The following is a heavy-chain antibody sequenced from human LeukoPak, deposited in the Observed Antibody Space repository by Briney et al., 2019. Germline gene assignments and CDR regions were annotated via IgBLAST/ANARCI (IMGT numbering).Heavy chain of an antibody. CDR2: ISSSSSYI. Sequence: GGSLRLSCAASGFTFSSYSMNWVRQAPGKGLEWVSSISSSSSYIYYADSVKGRFTSSRDNAKNSLYLQMNSLRAEDTAVYYCARLLRYFDCYPFDYWGQGTLVTVSS. J-gene: IGHJ4*02. V-gene: IGHV3-21*01. CDR1: GFTFSSYS. CDR3: ARLLRYFDCYPFDY. D-gene: IGHD3-9*01.